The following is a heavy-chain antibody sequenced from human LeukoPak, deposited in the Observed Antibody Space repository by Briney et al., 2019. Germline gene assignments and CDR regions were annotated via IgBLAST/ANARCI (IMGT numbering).Heavy chain of an antibody. CDR3: ARDDGVYYYYYYGMDV. CDR1: GFTFSSYG. CDR2: IWYDGSNK. Sequence: PGGSLRLSCAASGFTFSSYGMHWVRQAPGKGLEWVAVIWYDGSNKYYADSVKGRFTISRDNSKNTLYLQMNSLRAEDTAVYYCARDDGVYYYYYYGMDVWGQGTTVTVSS. D-gene: IGHD6-13*01. V-gene: IGHV3-33*01. J-gene: IGHJ6*02.